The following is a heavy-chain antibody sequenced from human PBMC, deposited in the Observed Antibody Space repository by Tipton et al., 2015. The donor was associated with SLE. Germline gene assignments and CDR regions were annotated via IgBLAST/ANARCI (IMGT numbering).Heavy chain of an antibody. Sequence: TLSLTCAVSGYSVTRCYFWGWIRPPPGKGLEWIGEINHSGKTNYNPSLKSRVTISVDTSKNQVSLKLTSVTAADTADYYCAADAFDIWGQGTMVTVSS. CDR2: INHSGKT. CDR1: GYSVTRCYF. V-gene: IGHV4-38-2*01. CDR3: AADAFDI. J-gene: IGHJ3*02.